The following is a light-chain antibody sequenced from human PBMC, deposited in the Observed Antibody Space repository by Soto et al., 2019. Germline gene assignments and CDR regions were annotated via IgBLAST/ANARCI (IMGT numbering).Light chain of an antibody. CDR3: QQSYSIVWT. Sequence: DIQMTQSPSSLSASVGDRFTITCRASQSISSYLSWYQQKPGKAPNLLIYGTSILQSGVPSRFSGSGSGTDFTLTIRSLQPEDYATYYCQQSYSIVWTFGQGTKVDI. V-gene: IGKV1-39*01. CDR2: GTS. CDR1: QSISSY. J-gene: IGKJ1*01.